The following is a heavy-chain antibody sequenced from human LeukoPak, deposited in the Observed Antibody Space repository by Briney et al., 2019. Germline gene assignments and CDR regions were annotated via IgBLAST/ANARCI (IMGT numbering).Heavy chain of an antibody. V-gene: IGHV3-21*01. CDR1: GFTFSSYS. Sequence: PGGSLRLSCAASGFTFSSYSMNWVRQAPGKGLEWVSSISSSSSYIYYADSVKGRFTISRDNAKNSLYLQMNSLRAGDTAVYYCARLLGGYVDYWGQGTLVTVSS. J-gene: IGHJ4*02. CDR3: ARLLGGYVDY. CDR2: ISSSSSYI. D-gene: IGHD3-22*01.